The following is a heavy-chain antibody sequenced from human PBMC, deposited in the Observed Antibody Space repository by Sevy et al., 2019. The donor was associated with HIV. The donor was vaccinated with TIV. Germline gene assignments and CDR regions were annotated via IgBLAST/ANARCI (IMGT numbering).Heavy chain of an antibody. CDR3: AREVVVVASAANHRIHDY. CDR2: INPNSGGT. Sequence: ATVKVSCKASGYTFTGYYMHWVRQAPGQGLEWMGWINPNSGGTNYAQKFQGRVTMTRDTSISTAYMELSRLRSDDTAVHYCAREVVVVASAANHRIHDYWGQGTLVTVSS. D-gene: IGHD2-2*01. V-gene: IGHV1-2*02. J-gene: IGHJ4*02. CDR1: GYTFTGYY.